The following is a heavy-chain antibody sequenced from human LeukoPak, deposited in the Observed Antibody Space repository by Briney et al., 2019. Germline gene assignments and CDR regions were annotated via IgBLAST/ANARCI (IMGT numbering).Heavy chain of an antibody. D-gene: IGHD6-19*01. CDR2: ISSSSSYI. Sequence: PGGSLRLSCAASGFTFSSYSMNWVRQAPGKGLEWVSSISSSSSYIYYAASVKGRSTISSDNAKNSLYLQMNSLRAEDTAVYYCARDRIAVAGTFDYWGQGTLVTVSS. J-gene: IGHJ4*02. V-gene: IGHV3-21*01. CDR3: ARDRIAVAGTFDY. CDR1: GFTFSSYS.